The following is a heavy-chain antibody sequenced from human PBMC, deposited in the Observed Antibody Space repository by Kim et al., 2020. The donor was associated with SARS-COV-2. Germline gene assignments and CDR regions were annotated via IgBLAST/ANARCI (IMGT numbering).Heavy chain of an antibody. J-gene: IGHJ6*02. CDR3: AKGFSKSFYYYYGMSV. CDR2: IWGNGTNT. D-gene: IGHD1-26*01. CDR1: GFTFSSCS. V-gene: IGHV3-23*01. Sequence: GGSLRLSCAASGFTFSSCSMSWVRQAPGKGLEWVSAIWGNGTNTYYADSVKGRFTISRDNSKNTLYLQMNSLRVGDTAVYYCAKGFSKSFYYYYGMSVWGQEATVTVS.